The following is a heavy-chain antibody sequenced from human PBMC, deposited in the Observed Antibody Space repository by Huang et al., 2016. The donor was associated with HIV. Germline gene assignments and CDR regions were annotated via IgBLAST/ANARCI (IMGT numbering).Heavy chain of an antibody. CDR1: GFTFSNYA. D-gene: IGHD3-22*01. J-gene: IGHJ4*02. CDR2: VSYTASNK. Sequence: QVQLVESGGGVVQPGRYLRLSCTASGFTFSNYAMHWLRQAPGKGLEWVTLVSYTASNKDYADAGKGRFSISRDNSKNTMYLHMNSLRPEDTAVYYCARGRDGRSGFYFGDFDYWGQGTLVTVSS. CDR3: ARGRDGRSGFYFGDFDY. V-gene: IGHV3-30-3*01.